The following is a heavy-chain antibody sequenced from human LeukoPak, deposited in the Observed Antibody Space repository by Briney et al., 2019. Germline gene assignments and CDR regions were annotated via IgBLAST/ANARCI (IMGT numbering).Heavy chain of an antibody. Sequence: GVSLRRSCAASGLTFSSNGMHWDRQAPGKGLEWEAVIWYDGSNEYYADSVKGRFTISRDNSKNTLYLQMNSLRAEDTAVYYCARDHSYRGSWDYWGQGTLVTVSS. V-gene: IGHV3-33*01. CDR1: GLTFSSNG. CDR3: ARDHSYRGSWDY. J-gene: IGHJ4*02. CDR2: IWYDGSNE. D-gene: IGHD5-18*01.